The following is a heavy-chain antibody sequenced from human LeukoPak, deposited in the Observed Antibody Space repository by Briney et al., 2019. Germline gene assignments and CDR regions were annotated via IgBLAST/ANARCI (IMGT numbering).Heavy chain of an antibody. CDR2: IHYSGST. Sequence: SETLSLTCTVSGGSISGYYWSWIRQPPGKGLEWIGFIHYSGSTNYNPSLKSRITISVDTSKNQFSLKLSSVTAADTAVYYCAKEAGDYIMITFGDLNEYFDYWGQGTLVTVSS. D-gene: IGHD3-16*01. V-gene: IGHV4-59*12. CDR1: GGSISGYY. CDR3: AKEAGDYIMITFGDLNEYFDY. J-gene: IGHJ4*02.